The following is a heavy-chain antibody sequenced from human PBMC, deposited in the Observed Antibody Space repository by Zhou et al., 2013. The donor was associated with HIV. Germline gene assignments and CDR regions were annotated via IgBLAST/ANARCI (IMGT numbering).Heavy chain of an antibody. V-gene: IGHV1-18*01. CDR1: GYTFTSYG. D-gene: IGHD3-22*01. CDR2: ISAYNGNT. J-gene: IGHJ1*01. Sequence: QVQLVQSGAEVKKPGASVKVSCKASGYTFTSYGISWVRQAPGQGLEWMGWISAYNGNTNYAQKLQGRVTMTTDTSTSTAYMELRSLRSDDTAVYYCASLALPGQYYYDSSGYYFGPFQHWGQGTLVTVSS. CDR3: ASLALPGQYYYDSSGYYFGPFQH.